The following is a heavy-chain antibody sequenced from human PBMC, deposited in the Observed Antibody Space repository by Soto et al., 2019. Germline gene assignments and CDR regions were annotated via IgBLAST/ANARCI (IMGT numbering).Heavy chain of an antibody. D-gene: IGHD6-13*01. Sequence: SGPTLVNPRQTLTLTCTFSGFSLSTSGMCVSWIRQPPGKALEWLALIDWDDDKYYSTSLKTRLTISKDTSKNQVVLTMTNMEPVDTATYYCARGXAAAGPSSHYYYYGMDVWGQGTTVTVSS. CDR1: GFSLSTSGMC. CDR3: ARGXAAAGPSSHYYYYGMDV. J-gene: IGHJ6*02. V-gene: IGHV2-70*01. CDR2: IDWDDDK.